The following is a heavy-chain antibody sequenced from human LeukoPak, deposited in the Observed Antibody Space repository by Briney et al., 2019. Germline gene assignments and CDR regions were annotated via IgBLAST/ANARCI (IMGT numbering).Heavy chain of an antibody. V-gene: IGHV4-39*07. D-gene: IGHD3-22*01. CDR1: GGSISSSSYY. CDR3: AREGYDSSGYTYYFDY. J-gene: IGHJ4*02. Sequence: SETLSLTCTVSGGSISSSSYYWGWIRQPPGKGLEWIGSIYYSGSTYYNPSLKSRVTISVDTSKNQFSLKLSSVTAADTAVYYCAREGYDSSGYTYYFDYWGQGTLVTVSS. CDR2: IYYSGST.